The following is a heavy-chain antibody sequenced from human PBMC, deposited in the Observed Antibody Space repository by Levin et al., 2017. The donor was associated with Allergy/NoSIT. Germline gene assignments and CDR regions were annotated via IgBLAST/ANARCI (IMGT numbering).Heavy chain of an antibody. CDR3: ASGYCSGGSCYSGDDAFDI. V-gene: IGHV3-7*02. D-gene: IGHD2-15*01. CDR2: IKQDGSEK. J-gene: IGHJ3*02. CDR1: GFTFSSYW. Sequence: PGGSLRLSCAASGFTFSSYWMSWVRQAPGKGLEWVANIKQDGSEKYYVDSVKGRFTISRDNAKNSLYLQMNSLRAEDTAVYYCASGYCSGGSCYSGDDAFDIWGQGTMVTVSS.